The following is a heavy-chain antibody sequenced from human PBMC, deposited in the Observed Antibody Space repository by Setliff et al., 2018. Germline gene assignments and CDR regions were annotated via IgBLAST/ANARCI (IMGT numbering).Heavy chain of an antibody. CDR2: ISAHTGNT. CDR1: GYTFTDYG. CDR3: LRLVRYCTKIACQATSGDEV. D-gene: IGHD2-8*01. V-gene: IGHV1-18*01. J-gene: IGHJ4*02. Sequence: GASVKVSCKTSGYTFTDYGITWVRQAPGQGLEWMGWISAHTGNTYYTPKLHGRVTLTTDTSTSTAYMELTSLGSDDTAVYYCLRLVRYCTKIACQATSGDEVWGLGTLVTVSS.